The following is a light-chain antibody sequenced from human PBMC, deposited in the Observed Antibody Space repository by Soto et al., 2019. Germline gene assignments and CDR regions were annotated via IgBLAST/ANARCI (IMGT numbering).Light chain of an antibody. V-gene: IGLV1-44*01. CDR1: SSNIGSNA. J-gene: IGLJ2*01. CDR3: AAWDDSLNGVI. CDR2: SNN. Sequence: QSVLTQPPSASGTPGQRVTISCSGSSSNIGSNAVSWYQQLPGTAPKVLIYSNNQRPSGVPGRFSGSKSGTSASLAISGLQSEDEGDYYCAAWDDSLNGVIFGGGTKVTVL.